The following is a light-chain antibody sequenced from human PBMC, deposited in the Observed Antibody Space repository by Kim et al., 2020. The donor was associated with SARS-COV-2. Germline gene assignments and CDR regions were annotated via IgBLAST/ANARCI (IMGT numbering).Light chain of an antibody. CDR1: QGVSSN. Sequence: VSPGERATLSCRASQGVSSNLAWYQQKPGQAPRLLIYGASTRATGIPARFSGSGSGTEFTLTISSLQSEDLAVYYCQQYTDWPPYTFGQGTKLEI. V-gene: IGKV3-15*01. CDR2: GAS. J-gene: IGKJ2*01. CDR3: QQYTDWPPYT.